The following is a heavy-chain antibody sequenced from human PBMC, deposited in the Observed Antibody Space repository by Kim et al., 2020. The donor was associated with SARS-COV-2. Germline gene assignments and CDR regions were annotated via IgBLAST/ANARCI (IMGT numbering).Heavy chain of an antibody. V-gene: IGHV3-73*01. CDR1: GFTFSDSP. J-gene: IGHJ3*01. CDR2: IISKVSRYAT. D-gene: IGHD1-1*01. Sequence: GGSLRLSCAASGFTFSDSPIHLARQAPGKGLDWVVRIISKVSRYATSYAGSGQGRFTNSKDDSESTAYLQMNSLKTEDTYVYYCTRIPGMTLGFWDAFDVWAQGKMVTVSS. CDR3: TRIPGMTLGFWDAFDV.